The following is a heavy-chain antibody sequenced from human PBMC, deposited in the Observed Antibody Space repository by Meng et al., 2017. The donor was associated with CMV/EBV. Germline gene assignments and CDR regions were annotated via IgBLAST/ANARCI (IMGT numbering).Heavy chain of an antibody. CDR1: RYTFTGYY. CDR2: INPNSGGT. CDR3: AREGFDP. J-gene: IGHJ5*02. Sequence: SVKVSCKASRYTFTGYYMHWVRQAHGQGIEWMGWINPNSGGTNYVPKFQGRVTMTRDTSISTAYMELSRLRSDDTAVYYCAREGFDPWGQGTLVTVSS. V-gene: IGHV1-2*02.